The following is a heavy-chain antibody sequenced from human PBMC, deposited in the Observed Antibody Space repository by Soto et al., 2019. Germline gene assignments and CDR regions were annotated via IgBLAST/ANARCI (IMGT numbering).Heavy chain of an antibody. CDR3: ARSFTKSRRGGVAFDY. V-gene: IGHV1-69*06. D-gene: IGHD3-3*01. CDR2: IIPLDGTT. J-gene: IGHJ4*02. CDR1: GGPFSSFA. Sequence: QVQLVQSGAEVKKPGSSVEVSCTTSGGPFSSFAINWVRQAPGQGLEWMGGIIPLDGTTTYAEKIQGRVTITADTSTSTAYMDLSSLTLEDTAVYYCARSFTKSRRGGVAFDYWGQGTLLTVSS.